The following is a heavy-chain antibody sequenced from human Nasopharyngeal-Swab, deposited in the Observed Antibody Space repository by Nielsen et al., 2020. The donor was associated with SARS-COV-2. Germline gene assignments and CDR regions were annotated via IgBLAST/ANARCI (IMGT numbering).Heavy chain of an antibody. CDR2: ISAYNGNT. CDR3: ATAIVVVVAATGNYYFDY. Sequence: ASVKVSCKASGYTFTSYGISWVRQAPGQGLEWMGWISAYNGNTNYAQKLQGRVIMTTDTSTDTAYMELSSLRSEDTAVYYCATAIVVVVAATGNYYFDYWGQGTLVTVSS. CDR1: GYTFTSYG. V-gene: IGHV1-18*01. D-gene: IGHD2-15*01. J-gene: IGHJ4*02.